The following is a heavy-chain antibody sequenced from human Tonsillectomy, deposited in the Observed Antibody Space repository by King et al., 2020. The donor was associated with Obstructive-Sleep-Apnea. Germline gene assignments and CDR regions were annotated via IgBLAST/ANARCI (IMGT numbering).Heavy chain of an antibody. D-gene: IGHD4-17*01. CDR1: GYTFTGYH. CDR3: ATVAVATATYYFDY. J-gene: IGHJ4*02. Sequence: QLVQSGAEVKKPGASVKVSCKASGYTFTGYHIHWVRQAPGHGLEWMGWINPNSGGTNYAQNFQGRVTLTRDTSISTAYMELSRLRSDDTAVYYCATVAVATATYYFDYWGQGTLVTVSS. CDR2: INPNSGGT. V-gene: IGHV1-2*02.